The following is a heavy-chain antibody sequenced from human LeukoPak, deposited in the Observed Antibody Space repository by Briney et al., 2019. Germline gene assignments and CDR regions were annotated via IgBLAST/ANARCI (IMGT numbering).Heavy chain of an antibody. V-gene: IGHV4-39*01. CDR3: ARASWRQLWLLDY. CDR1: GGSFSNSPYY. J-gene: IGHJ4*02. CDR2: IYHSGST. Sequence: SETLSLTCTVSGGSFSNSPYYWGWIRQPPGKGLEWIGTIYHSGSTYYNPSLKSRVTISVDTSKSQFSLKLSSVTAADTAVYYCARASWRQLWLLDYWGQGTLVTVSS. D-gene: IGHD5-18*01.